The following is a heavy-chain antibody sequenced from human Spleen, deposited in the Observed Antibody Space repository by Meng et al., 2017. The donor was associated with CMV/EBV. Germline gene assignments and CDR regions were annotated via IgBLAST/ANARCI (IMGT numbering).Heavy chain of an antibody. D-gene: IGHD6-13*01. CDR1: GGSFSGYY. CDR3: ARGSAASIGLFDP. J-gene: IGHJ5*02. CDR2: INHSGST. V-gene: IGHV4-34*01. Sequence: SETLSLTCAVYGGSFSGYYWSWIRQPPGKGLEWIGEINHSGSTNYNPSLKSRVTISVDTSKNQFSLKLSSVTAADTAVSYCARGSAASIGLFDPWGQGTLVTVSS.